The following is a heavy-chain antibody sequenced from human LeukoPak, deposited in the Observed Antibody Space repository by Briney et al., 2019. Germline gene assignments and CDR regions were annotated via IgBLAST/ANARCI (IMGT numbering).Heavy chain of an antibody. J-gene: IGHJ5*01. CDR3: ARDPSPTIRGGGWFDS. CDR1: GFTFSSYS. Sequence: GGSLRLSCAASGFTFSSYSMNWVRQAPGKGLEWVSSISSSSSYIYYADSVKGRFTISRDNAKNSLYLQMNSLRAEDTAVYYCARDPSPTIRGGGWFDSWGQGTLVTVSS. D-gene: IGHD3-10*01. CDR2: ISSSSSYI. V-gene: IGHV3-21*01.